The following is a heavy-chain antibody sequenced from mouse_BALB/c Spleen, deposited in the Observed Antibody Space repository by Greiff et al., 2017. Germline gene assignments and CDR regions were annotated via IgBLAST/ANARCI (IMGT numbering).Heavy chain of an antibody. D-gene: IGHD1-1*01. J-gene: IGHJ1*01. V-gene: IGHV2-2*02. CDR1: GFSLTSYG. CDR2: IWSGGST. Sequence: VKLMESGPGLVQPSQSLSITCTVSGFSLTSYGVHWVRQSPGKGLEWLGVIWSGGSTDYNAAFISRLSISKDNSKSQVFFKMNSLQANDTAIYYCATSYYGSPPLVFDVWGAGTTVTVSS. CDR3: ATSYYGSPPLVFDV.